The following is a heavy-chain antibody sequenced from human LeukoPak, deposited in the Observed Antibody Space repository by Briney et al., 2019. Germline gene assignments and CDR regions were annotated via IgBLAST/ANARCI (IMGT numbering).Heavy chain of an antibody. Sequence: GGSLRLSCAASGFTFSSYWMSWVRQAPGKGLEWVANIKQDGGEKYYVDSVKGRFTISRDNAKNTLYLQMNSLRAEDTGVYYCARANHPTYYDSSGYYQDYWGQGTLVTVSS. CDR1: GFTFSSYW. D-gene: IGHD3-22*01. CDR3: ARANHPTYYDSSGYYQDY. V-gene: IGHV3-7*02. J-gene: IGHJ4*02. CDR2: IKQDGGEK.